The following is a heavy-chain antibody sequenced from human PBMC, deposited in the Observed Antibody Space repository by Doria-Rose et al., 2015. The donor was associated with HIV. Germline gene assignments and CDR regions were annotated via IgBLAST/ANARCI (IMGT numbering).Heavy chain of an antibody. V-gene: IGHV2-26*01. CDR2: IFSDDER. D-gene: IGHD6-13*01. J-gene: IGHJ4*02. CDR3: ARIKSSRWYHKYYFDF. CDR1: GVSLSSPGMG. Sequence: QVTLKESGPELVKPTETLTLTCTVSGVSLSSPGMGVSWIRQPPGKALEWIANIFSDDERSYKTSLKSRLTISRGTSKSQVVLTMTDMDPVDTATYYCARIKSSRWYHKYYFDFWGQGTLVIVSA.